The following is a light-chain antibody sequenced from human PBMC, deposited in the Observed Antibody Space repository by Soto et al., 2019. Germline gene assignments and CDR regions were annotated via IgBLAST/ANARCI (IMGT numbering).Light chain of an antibody. CDR1: SSNIGAGYD. Sequence: QSVLTQPPSVSGAPGQRVTISCTGSSSNIGAGYDVHWYQQLPGTAPKLLIYGNINRPSGVPDRFSGSKSGTSASLAITGLQAEDEADYYCQSYDNPVRVIFGGGTKLTVL. CDR3: QSYDNPVRVI. J-gene: IGLJ2*01. CDR2: GNI. V-gene: IGLV1-40*01.